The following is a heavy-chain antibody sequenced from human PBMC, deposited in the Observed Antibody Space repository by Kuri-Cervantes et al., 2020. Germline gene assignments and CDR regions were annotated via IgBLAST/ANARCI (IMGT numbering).Heavy chain of an antibody. CDR1: GYTFTSYD. CDR2: INPNSGGT. Sequence: ASVKVSCKASGYTFTSYDINWVRQATGQGLEWMEWINPNSGGTNYAQKFQGRVTMTRDTSISTAYMELSRLRSDDTAVYYCARDSIYGDYVAPDAFDIWGQGTMVTVSS. CDR3: ARDSIYGDYVAPDAFDI. J-gene: IGHJ3*02. D-gene: IGHD4-17*01. V-gene: IGHV1-2*02.